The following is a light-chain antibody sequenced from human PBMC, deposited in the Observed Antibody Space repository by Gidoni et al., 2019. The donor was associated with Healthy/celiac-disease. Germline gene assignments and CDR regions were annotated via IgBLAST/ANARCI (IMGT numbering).Light chain of an antibody. CDR1: QSINNY. CDR2: TAS. J-gene: IGKJ5*01. V-gene: IGKV1-39*01. Sequence: DIQMTQSPSSLSASVGDRVTITCRASQSINNYLNWYQQKPGKAPKLLIYTASSLQSGVPSRFSGSGSGTDFTLTISSLQPEDFATYYCQQSYSTITFXXXTRLEIK. CDR3: QQSYSTIT.